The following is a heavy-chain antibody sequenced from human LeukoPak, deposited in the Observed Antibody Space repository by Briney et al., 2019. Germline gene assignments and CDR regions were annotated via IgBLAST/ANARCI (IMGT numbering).Heavy chain of an antibody. Sequence: GGSLRLSCAASGFTFDDYGMTWVRQAPGKGLEWVSGINWNGGTTGYADSVKGRFTVSRDNAKKSVYLQMNSLRAEDTAVYYCAGQDWLGDRYYFDYWGQGSLVTVSS. CDR3: AGQDWLGDRYYFDY. V-gene: IGHV3-20*04. J-gene: IGHJ4*02. D-gene: IGHD3-9*01. CDR1: GFTFDDYG. CDR2: INWNGGTT.